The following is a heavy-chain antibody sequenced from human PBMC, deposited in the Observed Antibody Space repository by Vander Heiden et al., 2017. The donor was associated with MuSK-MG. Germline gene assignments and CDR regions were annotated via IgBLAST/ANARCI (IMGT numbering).Heavy chain of an antibody. Sequence: QVQLVQSGAEVKKPGASVKVSCKASGYTFTSCGISWVRQAPGQGLEWMGWISSYNGNTNYAQKLQGRLSMTTDTSTSSAYMELRILRPEQTAVYHCARLGSRGSPQASPYGMDVWGQG. CDR2: ISSYNGNT. CDR1: GYTFTSCG. CDR3: ARLGSRGSPQASPYGMDV. D-gene: IGHD3-10*01. V-gene: IGHV1-18*01. J-gene: IGHJ6*02.